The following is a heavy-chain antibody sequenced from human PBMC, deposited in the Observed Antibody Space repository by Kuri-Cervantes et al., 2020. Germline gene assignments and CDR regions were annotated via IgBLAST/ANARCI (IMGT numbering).Heavy chain of an antibody. CDR2: ISGSGGST. V-gene: IGHV3-23*01. Sequence: GGSLRLSCAASGFTFSSYSMNWVRQAPGKGLEWVSAISGSGGSTYYADSVKGRFTISRDNSKNTLYLQMNSLRAEDTAVYYCAKESSDYDFWSGYYIDYWGQGTLVTVSS. J-gene: IGHJ4*02. D-gene: IGHD3-3*01. CDR3: AKESSDYDFWSGYYIDY. CDR1: GFTFSSYS.